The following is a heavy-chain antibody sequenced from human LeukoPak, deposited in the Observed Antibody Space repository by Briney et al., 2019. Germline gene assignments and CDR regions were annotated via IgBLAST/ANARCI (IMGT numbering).Heavy chain of an antibody. Sequence: PSETLSLTCTVSGGSISSFYWSWFYWSWIRQPPRKGLEWIGYIYFSGSTNYNPSLKSRVTISVDTSKNQFSLKLSSVTAADTAVYYCARGVVAAPQTFDFWGQGTLVTVSS. CDR3: ARGVVAAPQTFDF. V-gene: IGHV4-61*08. J-gene: IGHJ4*02. CDR1: GGSISS. D-gene: IGHD2-15*01. CDR2: IYFSGST.